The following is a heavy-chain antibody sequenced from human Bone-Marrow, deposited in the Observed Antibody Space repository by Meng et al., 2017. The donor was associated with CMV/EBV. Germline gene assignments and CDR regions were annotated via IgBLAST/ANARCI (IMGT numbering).Heavy chain of an antibody. CDR2: SRNKDHSYTT. J-gene: IGHJ5*02. CDR3: VRVRYCGGTCWRSYDS. Sequence: GGSLRLSCAASGFILSDHFVDWVRQAPGKGLEWIARSRNKDHSYTTQYAAPVEGRFTISRDDSKNSLSLQMNRLKTEDTAVYYCVRVRYCGGTCWRSYDSWGQGTLVTVSS. CDR1: GFILSDHF. V-gene: IGHV3-72*01. D-gene: IGHD2-21*01.